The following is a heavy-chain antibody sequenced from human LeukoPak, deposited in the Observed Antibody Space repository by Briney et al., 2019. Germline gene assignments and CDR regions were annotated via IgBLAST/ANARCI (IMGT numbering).Heavy chain of an antibody. J-gene: IGHJ4*02. Sequence: KSSETLSLTCTVSGGSISSGSYYWSWIRQPAGKGLEWIGRIYTSGSTNYNPSLKSRVTISVDTSKNQFSLKLNSVTAADTAVYYCARRAGAYSHPYDYWGQGTLVTVSS. CDR2: IYTSGST. D-gene: IGHD4/OR15-4a*01. CDR1: GGSISSGSYY. V-gene: IGHV4-61*02. CDR3: ARRAGAYSHPYDY.